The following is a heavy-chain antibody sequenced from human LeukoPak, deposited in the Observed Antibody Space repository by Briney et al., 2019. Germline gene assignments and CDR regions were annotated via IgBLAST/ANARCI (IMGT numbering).Heavy chain of an antibody. V-gene: IGHV4-34*01. CDR2: INESGST. CDR1: GGSYSGY. J-gene: IGHJ5*02. Sequence: SETLSLTCGVYGGSYSGYWSCIRQTPGKGVEWIGEINESGSTTYSPSLKSRVTMSVDTSKNQFSLNLSSVTAADTAVYYCARGRRRGYYSSGSYFGFDPWGQGTLVTVSS. D-gene: IGHD3-10*01. CDR3: ARGRRRGYYSSGSYFGFDP.